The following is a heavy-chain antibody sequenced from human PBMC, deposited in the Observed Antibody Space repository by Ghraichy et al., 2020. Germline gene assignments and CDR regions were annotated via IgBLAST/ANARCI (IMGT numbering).Heavy chain of an antibody. J-gene: IGHJ5*02. V-gene: IGHV3-7*03. D-gene: IGHD3-10*01. CDR2: IKYDGSDK. CDR3: AKDGGASGSGDDH. Sequence: GGSLRLSCAASGFIFNNYWMTWVRQAPGKGLEWVANIKYDGSDKHYADSVKGRFTISRDNAKNSLFLQMNTLRVDDTAVYYCAKDGGASGSGDDHWGQGTLVTVSP. CDR1: GFIFNNYW.